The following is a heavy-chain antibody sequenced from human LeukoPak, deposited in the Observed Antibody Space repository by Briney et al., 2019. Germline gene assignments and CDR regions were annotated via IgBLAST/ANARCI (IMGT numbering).Heavy chain of an antibody. D-gene: IGHD1-26*01. J-gene: IGHJ4*02. V-gene: IGHV3-30*02. Sequence: GGSLRLSCAASGFTFNTYGMHWVRQAPGKGLEWVAFVRFDGSHQYYADSVKGRFTISRDNSKNTLFLQMDRLRPEDTAVYYCVRWSGTYPLYYLDYWGQGTLVTVSS. CDR2: VRFDGSHQ. CDR1: GFTFNTYG. CDR3: VRWSGTYPLYYLDY.